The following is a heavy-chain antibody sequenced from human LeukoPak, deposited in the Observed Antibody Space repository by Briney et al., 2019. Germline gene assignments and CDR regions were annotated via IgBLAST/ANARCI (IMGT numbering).Heavy chain of an antibody. D-gene: IGHD2-2*01. J-gene: IGHJ6*03. CDR2: IYYGGTT. V-gene: IGHV4-59*01. CDR3: ARGYEVPTAPRLGYYYYYMDV. Sequence: SGGSLRLSCAASGFTFSSFAMSWVRQAPGKGLEWIGYIYYGGTTNYNPSLKSRVTISIDTSKNQFSLKLSSVTAADTAVYYCARGYEVPTAPRLGYYYYYMDVWGKGTTVTVSS. CDR1: GFTFSSFA.